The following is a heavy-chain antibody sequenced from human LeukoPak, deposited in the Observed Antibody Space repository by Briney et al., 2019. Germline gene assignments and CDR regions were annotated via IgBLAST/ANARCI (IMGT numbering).Heavy chain of an antibody. J-gene: IGHJ4*02. V-gene: IGHV4-39*01. CDR3: ARLWEIVGATHPDY. Sequence: PSETLSLTCTVSGGSISSSSYYWGWIRQPPGKGLEWIGSIYYSGSTYYNPSLKSRVTISVDTSKNQFSLKLSSVTAADTAVYYCARLWEIVGATHPDYWGQGTLVTVSS. CDR1: GGSISSSSYY. D-gene: IGHD1-26*01. CDR2: IYYSGST.